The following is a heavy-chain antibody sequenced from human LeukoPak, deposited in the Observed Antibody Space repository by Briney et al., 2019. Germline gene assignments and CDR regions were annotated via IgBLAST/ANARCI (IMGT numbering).Heavy chain of an antibody. J-gene: IGHJ4*02. V-gene: IGHV4-34*01. D-gene: IGHD4-17*01. CDR2: INHSGST. Sequence: PSETLSLTCAVYGGSFSGYYWSWIRQPPGKGLEWIGEINHSGSTNYNPSLKSRVTISVDTSKNQFSLTLSSVTAADTAVYYCARHGLRPRYYFDYWGQGTLVTVSS. CDR1: GGSFSGYY. CDR3: ARHGLRPRYYFDY.